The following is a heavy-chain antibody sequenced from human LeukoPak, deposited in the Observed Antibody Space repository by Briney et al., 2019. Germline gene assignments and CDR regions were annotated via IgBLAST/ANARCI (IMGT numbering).Heavy chain of an antibody. D-gene: IGHD6-13*01. CDR2: MNPGSGNT. V-gene: IGHV1-8*01. Sequence: ASVKVSCKASGYTFTNYNINWVRQATGQGLEWMGWMNPGSGNTGYAQKFQGRVTMTRNTSIGTVYMQLSSLRSEDTAVYYCARVRSLRYSSSWYDPENYFDYWGQGTLVTVSS. CDR3: ARVRSLRYSSSWYDPENYFDY. J-gene: IGHJ4*02. CDR1: GYTFTNYN.